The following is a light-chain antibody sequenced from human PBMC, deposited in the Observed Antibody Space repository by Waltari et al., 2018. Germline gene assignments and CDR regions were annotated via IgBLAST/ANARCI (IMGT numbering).Light chain of an antibody. CDR1: QSFGSS. Sequence: EIVLTQSPATLSLSPGDRTTLSCRASQSFGSSLTWYQQRPGQAPRLLIYDTSNRATDIPARFSGSGSGTDFTLTISSLEPEDFGVYYCQQGNNWHWTFGQGTKVEI. J-gene: IGKJ1*01. CDR3: QQGNNWHWT. V-gene: IGKV3D-11*02. CDR2: DTS.